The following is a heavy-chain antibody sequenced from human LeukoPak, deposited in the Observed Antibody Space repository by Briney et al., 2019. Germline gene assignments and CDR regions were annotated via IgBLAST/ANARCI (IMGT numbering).Heavy chain of an antibody. CDR2: IWYDGSNK. V-gene: IGHV3-33*01. J-gene: IGHJ4*02. CDR3: ARDWGVGRRDY. CDR1: GFTFSSYG. Sequence: GRSLRLSCAAYGFTFSSYGMHWVRQAPGKGLEWVAVIWYDGSNKYYADSVKGRFTISRDNSKNTLYLQMNSLRAEDTAVYYCARDWGVGRRDYWGQGTLVTVSS. D-gene: IGHD3-10*01.